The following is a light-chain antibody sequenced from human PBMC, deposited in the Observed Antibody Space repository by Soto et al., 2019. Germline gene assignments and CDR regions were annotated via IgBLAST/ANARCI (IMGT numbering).Light chain of an antibody. CDR3: QQYGSSPWT. Sequence: EIVLTQSPGTLSLSPGERATLSCRASQSVTSTPLAWYQQKPGQAPRLLIYAASSRATGIPDRFSGSGSGTGFTLTISRLEPEGFAVYYCQQYGSSPWTFGQGTKVELK. V-gene: IGKV3-20*01. CDR2: AAS. J-gene: IGKJ1*01. CDR1: QSVTSTP.